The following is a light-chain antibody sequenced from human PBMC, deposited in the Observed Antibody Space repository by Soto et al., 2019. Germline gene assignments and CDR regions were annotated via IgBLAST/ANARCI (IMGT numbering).Light chain of an antibody. CDR3: QSYDASNQV. V-gene: IGLV6-57*01. J-gene: IGLJ3*02. CDR2: EDN. Sequence: NFMLTQPHSVSESPGKTVIISCTRSSGSIASNYVQWYQQRPGSSPTTVIYEDNQRPSGVPDRFSGSIDSSSNSASLTISGLLNEDEADDYCQSYDASNQVFGGGTKLTVL. CDR1: SGSIASNY.